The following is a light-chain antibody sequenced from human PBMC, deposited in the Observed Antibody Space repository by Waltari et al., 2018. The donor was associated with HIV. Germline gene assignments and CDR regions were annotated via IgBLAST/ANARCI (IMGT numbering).Light chain of an antibody. CDR3: QQYDNLPLLT. CDR2: DAS. CDR1: QDITNY. Sequence: DIQMTQSPSSLSASVGDRLTITCQASQDITNYLNWYQQKPGKAPKLLIYDASNLETGVPSRFSGSGSGTDFTFTISSLQPEDIATYYCQQYDNLPLLTFGGGTKVESK. J-gene: IGKJ4*01. V-gene: IGKV1-33*01.